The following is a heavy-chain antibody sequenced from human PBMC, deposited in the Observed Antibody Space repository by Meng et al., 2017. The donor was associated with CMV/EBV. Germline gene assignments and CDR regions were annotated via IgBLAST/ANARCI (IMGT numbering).Heavy chain of an antibody. D-gene: IGHD1-26*01. Sequence: SQTLSLTCAISGDSVSSNSAAWNWIRQSPSRGLEWLGRTYYRSKWYNDYAVSVKSRITINPGTSKNQFSLQLNSVTPEDTAVYYCARGGSGSYPYYYYGMDVWGQGTTVTVSS. J-gene: IGHJ6*02. CDR1: GDSVSSNSAA. V-gene: IGHV6-1*01. CDR3: ARGGSGSYPYYYYGMDV. CDR2: TYYRSKWYN.